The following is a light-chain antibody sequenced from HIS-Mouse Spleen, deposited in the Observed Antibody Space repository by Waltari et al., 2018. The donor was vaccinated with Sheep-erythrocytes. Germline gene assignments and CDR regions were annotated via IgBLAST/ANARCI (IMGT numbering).Light chain of an antibody. Sequence: SYELTQPPSVSVSPGQTASSTCPGDKLGAKYACWYQQKPGQSPVLVIYQDSKRPSGIPERFSGSNSGNTATLTISGTQAMDEADYYCQAWDSSTAWNVVFGGGTKLTVL. CDR1: KLGAKY. V-gene: IGLV3-1*01. J-gene: IGLJ2*01. CDR3: QAWDSSTAWNVV. CDR2: QDS.